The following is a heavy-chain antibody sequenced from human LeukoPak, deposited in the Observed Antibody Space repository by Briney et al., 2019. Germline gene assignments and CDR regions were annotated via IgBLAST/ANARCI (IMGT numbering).Heavy chain of an antibody. Sequence: GGSLRLSRAASVFTPSDYIMRWVCAAPRGGGGRGGFIRIKSDSRTTEYAASVKGRFTISRDDCKSIAYLQMNSLKTEDTAVYYWTRAAGDSSPFDCWGQGTLVTVSS. V-gene: IGHV3-49*04. CDR2: IRIKSDSRTT. J-gene: IGHJ4*02. CDR3: TRAAGDSSPFDC. CDR1: VFTPSDYI. D-gene: IGHD7-27*01.